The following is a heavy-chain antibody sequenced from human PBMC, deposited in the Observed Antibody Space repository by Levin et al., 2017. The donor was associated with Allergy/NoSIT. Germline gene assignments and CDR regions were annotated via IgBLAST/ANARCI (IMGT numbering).Heavy chain of an antibody. CDR3: AKTCREYVLLWFRENKDDAFDI. CDR1: GFTFSSYA. J-gene: IGHJ3*02. V-gene: IGHV3-23*01. CDR2: ISGSGGST. Sequence: GGSLRLSCAASGFTFSSYAMSWVRQAPGKGLEWVSAISGSGGSTYYADSVKGRFTISRDNSKNTLYLQMNSLRAEDTAVYYCAKTCREYVLLWFRENKDDAFDIWGQGTLVTVSS. D-gene: IGHD3-10*01.